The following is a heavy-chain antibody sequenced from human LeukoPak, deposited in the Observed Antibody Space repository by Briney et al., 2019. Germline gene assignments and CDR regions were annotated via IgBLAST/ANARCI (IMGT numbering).Heavy chain of an antibody. D-gene: IGHD3-9*01. CDR2: ISGSGGHT. V-gene: IGHV3-23*01. Sequence: GGSLRLSCTASGFTFNNFVMSWVRQAPGKGLEWVSSISGSGGHTYYADSVKGRFTISRDNSKNTLYLQMNSLRAEDTAVYYCAKEDYDILTGCRYFDYWGQGTLVTVSS. CDR3: AKEDYDILTGCRYFDY. CDR1: GFTFNNFV. J-gene: IGHJ4*02.